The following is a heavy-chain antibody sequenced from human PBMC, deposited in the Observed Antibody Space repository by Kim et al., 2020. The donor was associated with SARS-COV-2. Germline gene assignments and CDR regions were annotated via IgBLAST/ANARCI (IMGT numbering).Heavy chain of an antibody. V-gene: IGHV5-51*01. CDR1: GYSFTSYW. D-gene: IGHD6-13*01. Sequence: GESPKISCKGSGYSFTSYWIGWVRQMPGKGLEWMGIIYPGDSYTRYSPSFQGQVTISADKSISTAYLQWSSLKASDTAVYYCARHSSSWPLGSWGQGTLVTVSS. CDR3: ARHSSSWPLGS. J-gene: IGHJ4*02. CDR2: IYPGDSYT.